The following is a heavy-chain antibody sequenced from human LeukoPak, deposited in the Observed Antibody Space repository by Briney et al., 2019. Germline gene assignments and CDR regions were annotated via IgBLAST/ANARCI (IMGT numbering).Heavy chain of an antibody. V-gene: IGHV4-39*07. CDR3: ARAGRITMIVVRLFSRGYFDY. J-gene: IGHJ4*02. Sequence: PSETLSLTCTVSGGSISSSSYYWGWIRQPPGKGLEWIGSIYYSGSTYYNPSLKSRVTISVDTSKNQFSLKLSSVTAADTAVYYCARAGRITMIVVRLFSRGYFDYWGQGTLVTVSS. CDR2: IYYSGST. CDR1: GGSISSSSYY. D-gene: IGHD3-22*01.